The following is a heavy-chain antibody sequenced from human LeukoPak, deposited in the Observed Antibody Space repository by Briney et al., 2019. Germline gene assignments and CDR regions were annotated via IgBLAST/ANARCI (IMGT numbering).Heavy chain of an antibody. J-gene: IGHJ6*04. D-gene: IGHD3-10*02. CDR3: AELGITMIGGV. CDR2: ISSSCSTI. V-gene: IGHV3-48*04. CDR1: GFPFSSYS. Sequence: GGSLRLSCAASGFPFSSYSMNWVRQAPGKGLEWVSYISSSCSTIYYADSVKGRFTISRDNAKNSLYLQMNSLRAEDTAVYYCAELGITMIGGVWGKGTTVTISS.